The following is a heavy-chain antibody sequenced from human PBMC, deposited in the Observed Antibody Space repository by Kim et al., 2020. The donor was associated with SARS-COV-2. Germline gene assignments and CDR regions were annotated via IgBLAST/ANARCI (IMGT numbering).Heavy chain of an antibody. CDR3: ASPGGSGSYFTSTYYYYGMDV. Sequence: SETLSLTCTVSGGSISSSSYYWGWIRQPPGKGLEWIGSIYYSGSTYYNPSLKSRVTISVDTSKNQFSPKLSSVTAADTAVYYCASPGGSGSYFTSTYYYYGMDVWGQGTTVTVSS. CDR2: IYYSGST. D-gene: IGHD3-10*01. CDR1: GGSISSSSYY. V-gene: IGHV4-39*01. J-gene: IGHJ6*02.